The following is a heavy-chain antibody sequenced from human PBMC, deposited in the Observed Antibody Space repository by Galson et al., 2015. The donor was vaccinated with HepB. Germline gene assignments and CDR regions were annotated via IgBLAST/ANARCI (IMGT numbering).Heavy chain of an antibody. CDR1: GFTFSNYA. V-gene: IGHV3-23*01. CDR2: ISASGGGA. Sequence: SLRLSCAASGFTFSNYAMTWVRQAPGKGLEWVSTISASGGGAYFADSVKGRFTISRDNSKNTLYLQMNSLRPEDTAVYYCAKPSGNILQWFGEFTSDYGMDVWGQ. D-gene: IGHD3-10*01. J-gene: IGHJ6*02. CDR3: AKPSGNILQWFGEFTSDYGMDV.